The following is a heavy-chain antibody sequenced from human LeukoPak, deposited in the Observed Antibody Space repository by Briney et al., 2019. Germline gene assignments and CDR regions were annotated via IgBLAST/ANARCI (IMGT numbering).Heavy chain of an antibody. J-gene: IGHJ4*02. V-gene: IGHV1-69-2*01. CDR2: VDPKDGET. CDR3: PTGPRADGSLDY. D-gene: IGHD1-26*01. Sequence: ATLKISCKVSGYTFTDYYMHSVQHTPGKRLEWMVLVDPKDGETIYAEKFQGRATNTANTSTDTAYIERSLLRPECTAVYYCPTGPRADGSLDYWGQGTLVTVSS. CDR1: GYTFTDYY.